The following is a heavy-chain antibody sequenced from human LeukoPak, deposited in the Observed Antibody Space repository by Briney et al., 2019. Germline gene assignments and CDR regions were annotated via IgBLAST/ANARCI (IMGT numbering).Heavy chain of an antibody. CDR3: ARDRYYYDSSGYSNWFDP. Sequence: PSETLSLTCTVSGGSISSYYWSWIRQPPGKGLEWIGYIYYSGSTNYNPTLKSRVTISVDTSKNQFSLKLSSVTAADTAVYYCARDRYYYDSSGYSNWFDPWGQGTLVTVSS. CDR2: IYYSGST. D-gene: IGHD3-22*01. J-gene: IGHJ5*02. V-gene: IGHV4-59*01. CDR1: GGSISSYY.